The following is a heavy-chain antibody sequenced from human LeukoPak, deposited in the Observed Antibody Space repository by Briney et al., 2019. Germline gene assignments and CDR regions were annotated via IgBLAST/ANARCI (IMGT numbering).Heavy chain of an antibody. V-gene: IGHV3-43D*03. J-gene: IGHJ4*02. CDR1: GFTFDDYA. CDR3: AKGRYCSGGSCPLGN. CDR2: ISWDGGST. D-gene: IGHD2-15*01. Sequence: GGSLRLSCAASGFTFDDYAMHWVRQAPGKGLEWVSPISWDGGSTYYADSVKGRFTISRDNSKNSLYLQMNSLRAEDTALYYCAKGRYCSGGSCPLGNWGQGTLVTVSS.